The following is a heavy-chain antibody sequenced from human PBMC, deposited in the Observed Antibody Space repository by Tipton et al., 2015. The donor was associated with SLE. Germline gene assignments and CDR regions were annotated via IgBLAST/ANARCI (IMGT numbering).Heavy chain of an antibody. CDR3: AREVLNPVTTVHYYFDL. V-gene: IGHV4-4*07. D-gene: IGHD4-11*01. J-gene: IGHJ2*01. CDR2: IYTNENT. CDR1: GGSISSYY. Sequence: TLSLTCAVSGGSISSYYWSWFRQPAGGGLEWIGRIYTNENTNYNPSLKSRVTMSVDTSKNHFSLKLISVTAADTAVYYCAREVLNPVTTVHYYFDLWGRGTLVTVSS.